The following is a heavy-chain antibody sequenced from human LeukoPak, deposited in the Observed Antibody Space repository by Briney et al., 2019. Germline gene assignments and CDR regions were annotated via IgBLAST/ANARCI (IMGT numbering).Heavy chain of an antibody. CDR3: ARDRVGIDFWSGPDAFDI. D-gene: IGHD3-3*01. V-gene: IGHV3-48*04. J-gene: IGHJ3*02. CDR1: GFAFRTYG. CDR2: ISSCGSTI. Sequence: PGGSLRLSCAASGFAFRTYGMLWVRQAPGKGLEGVSYISSCGSTIFHADSVKGRFTISRDNAKNSLYLQMNSLRAEDTAVYCCARDRVGIDFWSGPDAFDIWGQGTMVTVSS.